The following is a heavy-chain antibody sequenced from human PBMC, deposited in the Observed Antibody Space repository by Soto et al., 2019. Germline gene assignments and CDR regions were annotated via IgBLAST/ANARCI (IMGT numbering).Heavy chain of an antibody. CDR1: GFTVSSNY. Sequence: GGSLRLSCAASGFTVSSNYMSWVRQAPGKGLEWVSVIYSGGSTYYADSVKGRFTISRDNSKNTLCLQMNSLRAEDTAVYYCARDIVATRGNYYYFYGMDVWGQGATVTVSS. CDR3: ARDIVATRGNYYYFYGMDV. V-gene: IGHV3-53*01. CDR2: IYSGGST. J-gene: IGHJ6*02. D-gene: IGHD5-12*01.